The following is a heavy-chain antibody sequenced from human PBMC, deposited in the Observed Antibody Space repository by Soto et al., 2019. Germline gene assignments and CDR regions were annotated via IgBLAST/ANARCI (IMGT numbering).Heavy chain of an antibody. Sequence: PSETLSLTCNVSGGPISGDYYWTWIRQPPGKGLEWIGYIFYSGSTYYNPSLKSRVTMSVDTSKNQFSLRLSSVTAADTAVYYCARQRPTDGRWEFANYYGMDVWGQGTPVTVSS. V-gene: IGHV4-30-4*01. CDR1: GGPISGDYY. CDR2: IFYSGST. CDR3: ARQRPTDGRWEFANYYGMDV. D-gene: IGHD1-26*01. J-gene: IGHJ6*02.